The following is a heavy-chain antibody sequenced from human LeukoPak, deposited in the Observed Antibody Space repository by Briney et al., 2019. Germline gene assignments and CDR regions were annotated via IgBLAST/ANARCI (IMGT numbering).Heavy chain of an antibody. D-gene: IGHD4-17*01. Sequence: GGSLRLSCAASGFTFSSYAMSWVRQAPGKGLEWVSAISGSGGSTYYADSVKGRFTISRDNSKNTLYLQMNSLRAEDTAVYYCAKNPTQTTVTAQFDYWGQGTLVTVSS. CDR3: AKNPTQTTVTAQFDY. CDR1: GFTFSSYA. J-gene: IGHJ4*02. V-gene: IGHV3-23*01. CDR2: ISGSGGST.